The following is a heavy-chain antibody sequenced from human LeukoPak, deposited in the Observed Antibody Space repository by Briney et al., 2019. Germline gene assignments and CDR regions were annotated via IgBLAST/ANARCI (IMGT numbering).Heavy chain of an antibody. CDR3: AKDHVYGGADD. J-gene: IGHJ4*02. CDR1: AFIFSNYG. D-gene: IGHD4-23*01. V-gene: IGHV3-43*02. CDR2: ISGDGITT. Sequence: GGSLRLSCAASAFIFSNYGMTWVRQAPGKGLEWVGLISGDGITTYYLDSVKGRFTISRDNSKNSLYLHMNSLRSEDTALYYCAKDHVYGGADDWGQGTLVTVSS.